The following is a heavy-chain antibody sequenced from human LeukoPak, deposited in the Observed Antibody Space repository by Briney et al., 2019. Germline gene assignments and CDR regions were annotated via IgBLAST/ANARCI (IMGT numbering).Heavy chain of an antibody. CDR1: GFTFSSYS. CDR3: ARYGSGSTWFDP. Sequence: GGSLRLSCAASGFTFSSYSMNWVRQAPGKGLEWVSSISSSSSYIYYADSVKGRFTISRDNAKNSLYLQMNSLRAEDTAVYYCARYGSGSTWFDPWGQGTLVTVSS. CDR2: ISSSSSYI. D-gene: IGHD3-10*01. V-gene: IGHV3-21*04. J-gene: IGHJ5*02.